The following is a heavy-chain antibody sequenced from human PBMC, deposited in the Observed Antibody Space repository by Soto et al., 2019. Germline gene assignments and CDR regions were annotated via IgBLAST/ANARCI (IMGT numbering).Heavy chain of an antibody. CDR2: ISCCGGST. Sequence: GGSLRLSCEASGFNFKKFAMGWVRQAPGEGLEWVSGISCCGGSTFYADSVKGRFSLARDDSKNTLSLQLNSLGVEDTAHYYCAKADGEQWLIPHLDNWGQGTQVTVS. V-gene: IGHV3-23*01. CDR1: GFNFKKFA. J-gene: IGHJ1*01. CDR3: AKADGEQWLIPHLDN. D-gene: IGHD6-19*01.